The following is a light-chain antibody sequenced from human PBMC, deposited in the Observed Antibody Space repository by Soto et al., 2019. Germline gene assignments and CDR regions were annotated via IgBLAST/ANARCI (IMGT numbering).Light chain of an antibody. CDR3: QSYDSNLSAPGV. CDR1: SSNIGAGYD. J-gene: IGLJ1*01. Sequence: QSVLTQPPSVSGAPGQRVTISCTGSSSNIGAGYDVHWYQQLPGTAPKLLIYGNSNRPSGVPDRFSGSKSGTSASLAITGLQAEDEADYYCQSYDSNLSAPGVFGTGTKVTVL. V-gene: IGLV1-40*01. CDR2: GNS.